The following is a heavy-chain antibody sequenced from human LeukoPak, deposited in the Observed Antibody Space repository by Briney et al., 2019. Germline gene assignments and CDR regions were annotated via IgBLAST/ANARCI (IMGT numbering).Heavy chain of an antibody. CDR3: ARDGPGYSFDS. CDR1: GFSFISYE. CDR2: ISTSGNTI. Sequence: GGSLRLSCAASGFSFISYEMNWVRQAPGKGLEWVSCISTSGNTIYYADSVKGRFTVSRDNARNSLFLQLNSLRAEDTAVYYYARDGPGYSFDSWGQGTLVTVSS. V-gene: IGHV3-48*03. J-gene: IGHJ4*02. D-gene: IGHD5-18*01.